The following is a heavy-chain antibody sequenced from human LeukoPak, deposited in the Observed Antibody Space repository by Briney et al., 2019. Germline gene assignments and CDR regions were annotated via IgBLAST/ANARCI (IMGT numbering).Heavy chain of an antibody. CDR3: ARGLVLGELLSWSYYYGMDV. Sequence: SETLSLTCTVSGGSISSGGYYWSWIRQHPGKGLEWIGYIYYSGSTYYNPSLKSRVTISVDTSKNQFSLKLSSVTAADTAVYYCARGLVLGELLSWSYYYGMDVWGQGTTVTASS. D-gene: IGHD3-10*01. CDR2: IYYSGST. CDR1: GGSISSGGYY. J-gene: IGHJ6*02. V-gene: IGHV4-31*03.